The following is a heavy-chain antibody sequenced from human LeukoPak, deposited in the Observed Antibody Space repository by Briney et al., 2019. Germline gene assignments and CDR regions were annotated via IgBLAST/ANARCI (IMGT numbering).Heavy chain of an antibody. V-gene: IGHV1-2*02. CDR1: GYTFTGYY. CDR2: INPNSGGT. Sequence: ASVKVSCKASGYTFTGYYMHWVRQAPGQGLEWMGWINPNSGGTNYAQKFQGRVTMTRDTSISTAYMELSRLRSDDTAVYYCAREASDYYDSSGYYLYYFDYWGQGTLVTVSS. J-gene: IGHJ4*02. D-gene: IGHD3-22*01. CDR3: AREASDYYDSSGYYLYYFDY.